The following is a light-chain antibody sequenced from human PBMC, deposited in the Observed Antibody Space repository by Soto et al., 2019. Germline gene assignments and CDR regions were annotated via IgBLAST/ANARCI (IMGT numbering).Light chain of an antibody. Sequence: QSALTLPASVSGSPGQSITISCTGTSSDVGAYNYVSWYQQHPGKAPKLMIYDVSNRPSGVSNRFSGSKSGNTASLTISGFQAEDEADYYCSSFRSTSTLYVFGTGTKVTVL. CDR2: DVS. CDR3: SSFRSTSTLYV. CDR1: SSDVGAYNY. V-gene: IGLV2-14*01. J-gene: IGLJ1*01.